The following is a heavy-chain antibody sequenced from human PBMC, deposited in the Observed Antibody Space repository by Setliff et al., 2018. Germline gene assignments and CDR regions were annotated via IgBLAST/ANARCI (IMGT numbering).Heavy chain of an antibody. CDR2: IYPDDSDT. CDR3: ARRRRFDSGGLRSPWYFDL. V-gene: IGHV5-51*01. D-gene: IGHD3-22*01. J-gene: IGHJ2*01. CDR1: GYNFLDYW. Sequence: PGESLKISCKASGYNFLDYWIGWVRQMPGKGLEWMGIIYPDDSDTRYSPSVQGPFTISADKSISTAYLQWSSLKASDTAFYYCARRRRFDSGGLRSPWYFDLWGRGTLVTVSS.